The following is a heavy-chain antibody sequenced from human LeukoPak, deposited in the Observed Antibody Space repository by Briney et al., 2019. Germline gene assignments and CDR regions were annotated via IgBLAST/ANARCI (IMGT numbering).Heavy chain of an antibody. D-gene: IGHD3-3*01. CDR3: SPSYDFPY. CDR1: GFTFSSYA. Sequence: GGSLRLSCAASGFTFSSYAIHWVRQAPGKGLEWVAVISYDGSNKYYADSVKGRFTISRDNSKNTLYLQMNSLRAEDTAVYYCSPSYDFPYWGQGTLVTVSS. J-gene: IGHJ4*02. CDR2: ISYDGSNK. V-gene: IGHV3-30-3*01.